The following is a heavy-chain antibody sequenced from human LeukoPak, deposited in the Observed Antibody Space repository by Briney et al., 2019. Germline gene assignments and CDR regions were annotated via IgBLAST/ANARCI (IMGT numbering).Heavy chain of an antibody. CDR1: GGSISSYY. J-gene: IGHJ2*01. D-gene: IGHD6-13*01. Sequence: PSETLSLTCTVSGGSISSYYWSWIRQPPGKGLEWIAYIYYRGSTNYNPSLKSRVTISVDTSKNQFSLKLSSVTAADTAVYYCARDRYSSSWYNWYFDLWGRGTLVTVSS. CDR2: IYYRGST. CDR3: ARDRYSSSWYNWYFDL. V-gene: IGHV4-59*01.